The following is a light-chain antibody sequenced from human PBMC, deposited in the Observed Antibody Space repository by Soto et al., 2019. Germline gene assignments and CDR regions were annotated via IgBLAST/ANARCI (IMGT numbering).Light chain of an antibody. CDR2: GAS. CDR1: HTIATY. V-gene: IGKV1-39*01. CDR3: HQFYYYPHT. J-gene: IGKJ2*01. Sequence: IQMTQSQSSLSASVGDGVTLTCRASHTIATYLNWYQQKPGQVPEVLIYGASRLHVGVPSRFTGSGYGTAFTLTINNLQPEDFASYYCHQFYYYPHTFGQGTKLE.